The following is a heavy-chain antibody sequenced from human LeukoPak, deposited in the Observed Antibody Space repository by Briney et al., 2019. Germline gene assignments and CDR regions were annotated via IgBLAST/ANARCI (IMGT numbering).Heavy chain of an antibody. Sequence: GGSLRLSCVASGFAFRNNAMSWVRQAPGKGLEWVSLISDSGGSTNYADSVKGRFTISRDNSKNTLYLQMNSLRAEDTAVYYCAGASEYTRYYRGQGTLVTVSS. CDR2: ISDSGGST. D-gene: IGHD2/OR15-2a*01. CDR3: AGASEYTRYY. CDR1: GFAFRNNA. V-gene: IGHV3-23*01. J-gene: IGHJ4*02.